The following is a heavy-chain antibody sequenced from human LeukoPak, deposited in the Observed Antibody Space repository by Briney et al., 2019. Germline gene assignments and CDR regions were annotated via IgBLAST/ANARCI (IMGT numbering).Heavy chain of an antibody. V-gene: IGHV3-72*01. J-gene: IGHJ6*02. CDR1: GFTLSDHY. Sequence: GGSLRLSCAASGFTLSDHYMDWVRQAPGKGLEWVGRTRNKANSYTTEYAASVKGRFTISRDDSKNSLYLQMNSLKTEDTAVYYCARSRTAQIYSSSWYYYYYGMDVWGQGTTVTVSS. D-gene: IGHD6-13*01. CDR3: ARSRTAQIYSSSWYYYYYGMDV. CDR2: TRNKANSYTT.